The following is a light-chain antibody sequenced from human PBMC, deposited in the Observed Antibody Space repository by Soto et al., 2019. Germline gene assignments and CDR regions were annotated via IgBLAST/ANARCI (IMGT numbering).Light chain of an antibody. Sequence: EIVLTQSPATLSLSPGERATLSCGASQSVSSSYLAWYQQKPGLAPRLLIYDASSRATGIPDRFSGSGYGTDYTLTISKLEPEDFAVYCCQQYGSSPYTFGQGTKLEIK. CDR1: QSVSSSY. CDR2: DAS. J-gene: IGKJ2*01. CDR3: QQYGSSPYT. V-gene: IGKV3D-20*01.